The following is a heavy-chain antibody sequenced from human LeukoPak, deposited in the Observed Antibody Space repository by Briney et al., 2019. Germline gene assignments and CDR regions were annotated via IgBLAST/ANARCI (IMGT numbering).Heavy chain of an antibody. CDR2: IYTSGST. V-gene: IGHV4-61*02. CDR1: GGSISSGSYY. Sequence: PSQTLSLTCTVSGGSISSGSYYWSWIRQPAGKGLEWIGRIYTSGSTNYNPSLKSRVTISVDTSKNQFFLKLSSVTAADTAVYYCATVPFRGWFDPWGQGTLVTVSS. CDR3: ATVPFRGWFDP. D-gene: IGHD3-10*01. J-gene: IGHJ5*02.